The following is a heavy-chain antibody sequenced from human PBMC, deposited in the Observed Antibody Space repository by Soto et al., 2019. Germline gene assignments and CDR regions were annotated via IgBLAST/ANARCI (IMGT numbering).Heavy chain of an antibody. CDR1: GYSFTSYW. J-gene: IGHJ3*02. CDR3: ARPRIAAGIVAWFDI. V-gene: IGHV5-51*01. CDR2: IYPGDSDT. D-gene: IGHD6-13*01. Sequence: LKISCKGSGYSFTSYWIGWVRQMPGKGLEWMGIIYPGDSDTRYSPSFQGQVTISADKSISTAYLQWSSLKASDTAMYYCARPRIAAGIVAWFDIWGQGTMVTVSS.